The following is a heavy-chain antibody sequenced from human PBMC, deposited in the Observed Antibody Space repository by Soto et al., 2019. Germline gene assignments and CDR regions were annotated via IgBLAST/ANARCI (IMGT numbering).Heavy chain of an antibody. V-gene: IGHV3-23*01. CDR3: AKDPDPHLIVGATRGYFQH. J-gene: IGHJ1*01. D-gene: IGHD1-26*01. CDR2: LSGSGPTS. Sequence: SGGSLRLSCVASGFTFSDYAMSWVRQAPGKGLEWVSGLSGSGPTSFYADSVQGRFTISRDNSKNTLYLQMNSLRAEDTAVYYCAKDPDPHLIVGATRGYFQHWGQGTLVTV. CDR1: GFTFSDYA.